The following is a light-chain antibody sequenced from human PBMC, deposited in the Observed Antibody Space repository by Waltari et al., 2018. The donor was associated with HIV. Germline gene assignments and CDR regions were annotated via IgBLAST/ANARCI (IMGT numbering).Light chain of an antibody. CDR2: EVS. CDR3: TSYTSSGTLVV. J-gene: IGLJ2*01. CDR1: SSDVGGYKY. V-gene: IGLV2-14*01. Sequence: QSALTQPASVSGSPGQSITISCTGTSSDVGGYKYVSWYQQYPGKAPKLIIYEVSYLPAGMSNRFSGSKSGNTASLTISGLQGGDEADYYCTSYTSSGTLVVFGGGTKLTVL.